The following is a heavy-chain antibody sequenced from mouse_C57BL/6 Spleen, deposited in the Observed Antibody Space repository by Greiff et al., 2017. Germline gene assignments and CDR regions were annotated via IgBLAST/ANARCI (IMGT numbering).Heavy chain of an antibody. J-gene: IGHJ4*01. D-gene: IGHD1-1*01. CDR2: IHPNSGST. CDR3: ARDGSSYGDYYAMDY. V-gene: IGHV1-64*01. Sequence: QVQLQQPGAELVKPGASVKLSCKASGYTFTSYWMHWVKQRPGQGLEWIGMIHPNSGSTNYNEKFKSKATLTVDKSSSTAYIQLSSLTSEDSAVYYCARDGSSYGDYYAMDYWGQGTSVTVSS. CDR1: GYTFTSYW.